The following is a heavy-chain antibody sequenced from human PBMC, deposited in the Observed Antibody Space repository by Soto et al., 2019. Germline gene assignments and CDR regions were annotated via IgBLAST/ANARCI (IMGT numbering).Heavy chain of an antibody. CDR3: ARVRGSGWYLYYFDY. CDR1: GFTFSSYS. Sequence: GGSLRLSCAASGFTFSSYSMNWVRQAPGKGLEWVSYISSSSSTIYYADSVKGRFTISRDNAKNSLYLQMNSLRDEDTAVYYCARVRGSGWYLYYFDYWGKGTLVTVPS. V-gene: IGHV3-48*02. D-gene: IGHD6-19*01. CDR2: ISSSSSTI. J-gene: IGHJ4*02.